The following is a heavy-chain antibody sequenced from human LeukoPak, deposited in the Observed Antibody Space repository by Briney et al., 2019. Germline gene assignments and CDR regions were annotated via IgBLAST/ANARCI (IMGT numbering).Heavy chain of an antibody. CDR3: ARHSYWAYDY. Sequence: PGGSLSLSCAASGFTFSSYWMSWVRQAPGKGLEWVANIKPDGSEKYYVDSVKGRFTISRDNAKKSVYLEMNSLRAEETAVYYCARHSYWAYDYWGQGSLVTVSS. CDR1: GFTFSSYW. V-gene: IGHV3-7*04. CDR2: IKPDGSEK. D-gene: IGHD1-26*01. J-gene: IGHJ4*02.